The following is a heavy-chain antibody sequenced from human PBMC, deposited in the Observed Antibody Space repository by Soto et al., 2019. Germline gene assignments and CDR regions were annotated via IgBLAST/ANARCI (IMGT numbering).Heavy chain of an antibody. J-gene: IGHJ3*02. CDR1: GFTFSSYG. V-gene: IGHV3-33*01. Sequence: QVQLVESGGGVVQPGRSLRLSCAASGFTFSSYGMHWVRQAPGKGLEWVAVIWYDGSNKYYADSVKGRFTISRDNSKNTLYLQMNSLRAEDTAVYYCARDSSERYFDWLSLTSDAFDIWGQGTMVTVSS. D-gene: IGHD3-9*01. CDR2: IWYDGSNK. CDR3: ARDSSERYFDWLSLTSDAFDI.